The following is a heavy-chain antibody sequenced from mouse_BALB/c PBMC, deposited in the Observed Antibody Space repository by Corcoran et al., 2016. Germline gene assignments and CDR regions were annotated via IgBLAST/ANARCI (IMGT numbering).Heavy chain of an antibody. CDR1: GYTFTNYG. Sequence: QIQLVQSGPELKKPGETVKISCKASGYTFTNYGMNWVKQAPGKGLKWMGWINTYTGEPTYADDFKGRFAFSLETSASTAYLQINNLKNEDTATSSCSRGWGNWSFDVWGAGTTVTVSS. CDR2: INTYTGEP. V-gene: IGHV9-3-1*01. D-gene: IGHD1-1*02. J-gene: IGHJ1*01. CDR3: SRGWGNWSFDV.